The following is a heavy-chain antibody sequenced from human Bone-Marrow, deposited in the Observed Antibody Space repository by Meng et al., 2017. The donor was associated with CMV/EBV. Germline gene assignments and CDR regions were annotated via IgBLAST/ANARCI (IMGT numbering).Heavy chain of an antibody. Sequence: GESLKISCAASGFTFSSYSMNWVRQAPGKGLEWVSYISSSSSTIYYADSVKGRFTISRDNAKNSLYLQMNSLRAEDTAEYYCARAYYDFWSGYFPVYYYYGMDVWGQGTTVTVSS. CDR1: GFTFSSYS. J-gene: IGHJ6*02. CDR2: ISSSSSTI. V-gene: IGHV3-48*04. CDR3: ARAYYDFWSGYFPVYYYYGMDV. D-gene: IGHD3-3*01.